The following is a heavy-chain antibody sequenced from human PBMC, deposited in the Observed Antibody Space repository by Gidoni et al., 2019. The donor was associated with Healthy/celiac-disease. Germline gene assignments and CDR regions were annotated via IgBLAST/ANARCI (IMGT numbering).Heavy chain of an antibody. D-gene: IGHD2-15*01. CDR3: TTDVVVVAATPWWFDP. Sequence: EVQLVESGGGLVKPGGSRRLSCAASGFTVSNAWMSWVRQAPGKGLEWVGRIKSKTDGGTTDYAAPVKGRFTISRDDSKNTLYLQMNSLKTEDTAVYYCTTDVVVVAATPWWFDPWGQGTLVTVSS. V-gene: IGHV3-15*01. CDR1: GFTVSNAW. CDR2: IKSKTDGGTT. J-gene: IGHJ5*02.